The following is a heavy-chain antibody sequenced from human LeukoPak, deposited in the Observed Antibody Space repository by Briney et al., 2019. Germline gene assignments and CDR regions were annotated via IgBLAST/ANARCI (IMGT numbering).Heavy chain of an antibody. CDR1: GYTFSNFG. CDR2: ISGNNDNP. D-gene: IGHD2-2*01. J-gene: IGHJ4*02. V-gene: IGHV1-18*01. CDR3: ARDGTSTDDY. Sequence: ASVKVSCKTSGYTFSNFGINWVRQAPGQGLEWMGWISGNNDNPNYAQKFQGRFTVTTDSSTSTAYMELRNLRFDAAAVYYCARDGTSTDDYWGQGTLVTVSS.